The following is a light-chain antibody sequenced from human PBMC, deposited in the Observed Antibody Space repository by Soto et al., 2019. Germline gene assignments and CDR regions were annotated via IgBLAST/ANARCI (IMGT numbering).Light chain of an antibody. CDR2: DAS. CDR1: QSVSSY. V-gene: IGKV3-11*01. Sequence: EIVLTQSPATVSLSPGERATLSCRASQSVSSYLAWYQQKPGQAPRLLIYDASNRATGIPARFSGSGSGTDFTLTISSLEPEDFAVYYCQQRSNWPPLLTFGGGTKVEIK. CDR3: QQRSNWPPLLT. J-gene: IGKJ4*01.